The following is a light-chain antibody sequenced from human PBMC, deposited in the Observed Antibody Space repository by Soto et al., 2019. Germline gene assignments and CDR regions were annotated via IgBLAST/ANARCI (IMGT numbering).Light chain of an antibody. CDR2: RNN. J-gene: IGLJ2*01. Sequence: QSVLTQPPSASGTPGQRVTISCSGSSSNIGSNYVYWYQQFPATAPKLLIYRNNRRPSGVPDRFSGSKSGTSASLAISGLRSEDEADYYCAAWDDSLSGHVVFGGGTKVTVL. V-gene: IGLV1-47*01. CDR3: AAWDDSLSGHVV. CDR1: SSNIGSNY.